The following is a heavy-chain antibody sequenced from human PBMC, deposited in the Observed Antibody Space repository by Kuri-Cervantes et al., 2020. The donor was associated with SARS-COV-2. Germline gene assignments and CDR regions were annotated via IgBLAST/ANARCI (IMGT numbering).Heavy chain of an antibody. D-gene: IGHD2-2*01. J-gene: IGHJ6*03. Sequence: ETLSLTCAASGFTFRSYSMIWVRQAPGKGLEWVSSISSGSDYIYYADSMKGRFTISRDNAKSSLFLQLTSLRAEDTAVYYCARVACSSSNCAIYYYYMDVWGKGTTVTVSS. V-gene: IGHV3-21*01. CDR3: ARVACSSSNCAIYYYYMDV. CDR2: ISSGSDYI. CDR1: GFTFRSYS.